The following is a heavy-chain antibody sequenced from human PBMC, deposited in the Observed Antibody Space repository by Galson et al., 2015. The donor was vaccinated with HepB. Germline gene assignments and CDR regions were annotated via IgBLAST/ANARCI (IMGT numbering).Heavy chain of an antibody. CDR1: GFTFSSYG. Sequence: SLRLSCAASGFTFSSYGMHWVRQAPGKGLEWVAVIWYDGSNKYYADSVKGRFTISRDNSKNTLYLQMNSLRAEDTAVYYCAREVRWFHRPYDAFDIWGQGTMVTVSS. CDR2: IWYDGSNK. J-gene: IGHJ3*02. CDR3: AREVRWFHRPYDAFDI. V-gene: IGHV3-33*01. D-gene: IGHD3-10*01.